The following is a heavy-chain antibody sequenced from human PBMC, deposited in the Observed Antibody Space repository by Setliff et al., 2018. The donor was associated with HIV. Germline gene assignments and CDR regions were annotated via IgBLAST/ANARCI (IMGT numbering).Heavy chain of an antibody. Sequence: PSETLSLTCAVYGGSFSGFYWNWIRQAPGKGLEWIGEINHSRRTKYNPSLKSRFTISVDTSKNQFSLKLSSVTASDTAFYYCARGFSGDYLFTGYLDVWGKGTTVTVSS. CDR1: GGSFSGFY. D-gene: IGHD3-22*01. CDR3: ARGFSGDYLFTGYLDV. J-gene: IGHJ6*03. V-gene: IGHV4-34*01. CDR2: INHSRRT.